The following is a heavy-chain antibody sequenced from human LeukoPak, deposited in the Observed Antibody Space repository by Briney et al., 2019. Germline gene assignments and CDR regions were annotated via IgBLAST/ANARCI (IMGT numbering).Heavy chain of an antibody. D-gene: IGHD2-15*01. V-gene: IGHV5-51*01. J-gene: IGHJ3*02. CDR3: ARPYCSGGSCYDAFDI. Sequence: GESLKISCKGSGYSFTSYWIGWVRQMPGKGLEWMGIIYPGDSDTRYSPSFQGQVTISADKSISTAYLQWSSLKASDTAMYYCARPYCSGGSCYDAFDIWGQGTMVTASS. CDR2: IYPGDSDT. CDR1: GYSFTSYW.